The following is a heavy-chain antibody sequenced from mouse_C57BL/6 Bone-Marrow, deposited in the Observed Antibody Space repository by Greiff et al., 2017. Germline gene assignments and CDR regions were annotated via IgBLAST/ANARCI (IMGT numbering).Heavy chain of an antibody. J-gene: IGHJ2*01. Sequence: VMLVESGEGLVKPGGSLKISCAASGFTFSSYAMSWVRQTPETRLAWVAYLSSGGDYIYYADTVKGRFTISRDNARNTLYLQMSSLKSEDTSMYYCTRAHYYGSLVLFDYWGQCTTLTVSS. CDR3: TRAHYYGSLVLFDY. D-gene: IGHD1-1*01. CDR1: GFTFSSYA. V-gene: IGHV5-9-1*02. CDR2: LSSGGDYI.